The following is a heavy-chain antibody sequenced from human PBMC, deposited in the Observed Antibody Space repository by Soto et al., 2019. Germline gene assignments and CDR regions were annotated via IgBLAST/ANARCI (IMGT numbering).Heavy chain of an antibody. CDR3: ARGRGGTYDAIDI. D-gene: IGHD1-26*01. J-gene: IGHJ3*02. Sequence: QVQLQESGPRLVKPSETLSLTCTVSGGSISSYFWSWIRQPPGEGLEWIGYIFYSGTTNYSPSLKSRFTMSLGTAKNQFSLNLTSVNAADTAVYYCARGRGGTYDAIDIWGQGTMVTVSS. V-gene: IGHV4-59*01. CDR2: IFYSGTT. CDR1: GGSISSYF.